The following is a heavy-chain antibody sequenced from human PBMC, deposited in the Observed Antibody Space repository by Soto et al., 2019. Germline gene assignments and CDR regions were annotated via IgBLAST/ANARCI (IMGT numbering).Heavy chain of an antibody. CDR3: AIDGQLGIGVTFFDY. V-gene: IGHV3-48*04. D-gene: IGHD7-27*01. CDR1: GFTFSSYS. J-gene: IGHJ4*02. CDR2: ISSSSSTI. Sequence: GGSLRLSCAASGFTFSSYSMNWVRQAPGKGLEWVSYISSSSSTIYYADSVKGRFTISRDNAKNSLYLQMNSLRAEDTAVYYCAIDGQLGIGVTFFDYWGQGTLVTGSS.